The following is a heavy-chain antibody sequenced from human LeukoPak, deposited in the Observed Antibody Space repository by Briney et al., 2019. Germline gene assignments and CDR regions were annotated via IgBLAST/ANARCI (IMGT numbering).Heavy chain of an antibody. CDR1: GGSISSGGYS. Sequence: PSQTLSLTCAVSGGSISSGGYSWSWIRRPPGKGLEWIGYIYYSGSTNYNPSLKSRVTISVDTSKNQFSLRLSSVTAADTAVYYCARTNAFDIWGQGTMVTVSS. CDR2: IYYSGST. CDR3: ARTNAFDI. V-gene: IGHV4-30-4*07. J-gene: IGHJ3*02.